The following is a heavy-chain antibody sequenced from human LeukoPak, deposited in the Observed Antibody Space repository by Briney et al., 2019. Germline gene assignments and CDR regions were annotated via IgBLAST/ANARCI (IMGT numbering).Heavy chain of an antibody. CDR3: ARGTCSGGSCYKALNS. V-gene: IGHV3-13*04. D-gene: IGHD2-15*01. CDR2: IHTAGDT. CDR1: GFTFNNYD. J-gene: IGHJ4*02. Sequence: GGSLRLSCAASGFTFNNYDMHWVRQATGKGLEWVSAIHTAGDTYYSGSVKGRFTISRENAKNSLFLQTNSLRAGDTAVYYCARGTCSGGSCYKALNSWGQGTLVTVSS.